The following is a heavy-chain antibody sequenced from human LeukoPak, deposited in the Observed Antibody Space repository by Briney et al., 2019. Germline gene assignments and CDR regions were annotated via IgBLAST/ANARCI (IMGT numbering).Heavy chain of an antibody. CDR2: ISYDGSNK. CDR1: GFPFSSYA. Sequence: SGGSLRLSCAASGFPFSSYAMHWVRQAPGKGLEWVAVISYDGSNKYYADSVKGRFTISRDNSKNTLYLQMNSLRAEDTAVYYCARDAGQMTTQNHWGQGTLVTVSS. V-gene: IGHV3-30*04. CDR3: ARDAGQMTTQNH. J-gene: IGHJ5*02. D-gene: IGHD4-11*01.